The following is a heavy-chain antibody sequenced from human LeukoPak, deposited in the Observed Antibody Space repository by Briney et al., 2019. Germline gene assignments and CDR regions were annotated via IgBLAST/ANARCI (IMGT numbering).Heavy chain of an antibody. CDR2: IYTSGST. CDR3: ARSGSDTAPSEGRWFDP. V-gene: IGHV4-61*02. Sequence: PSETLSLTCTVSGGSISSGSYYWSWIRQPAGKGLEWIGRIYTSGSTNYNPSLKSRVTISVDTSKNQFSLELSSVTAADTAVYYCARSGSDTAPSEGRWFDPWGQGTLVTVSS. J-gene: IGHJ5*02. CDR1: GGSISSGSYY. D-gene: IGHD1-26*01.